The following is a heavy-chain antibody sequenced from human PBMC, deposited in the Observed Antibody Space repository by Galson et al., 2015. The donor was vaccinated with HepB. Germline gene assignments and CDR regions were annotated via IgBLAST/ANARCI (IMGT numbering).Heavy chain of an antibody. V-gene: IGHV3-33*01. Sequence: SLRLSCAASGFTFNTYGIHWVRQAPGKGLEWVAVIWYDGSRQYYADYVKGRFTISRDNSKNTLYLQMDSLRDEDTAVYYCTGDRFETNPMDVVPGTIVKWGQGTLVTVSS. D-gene: IGHD1-1*01. CDR3: TGDRFETNPMDVVPGTIVK. CDR2: IWYDGSRQ. CDR1: GFTFNTYG. J-gene: IGHJ4*02.